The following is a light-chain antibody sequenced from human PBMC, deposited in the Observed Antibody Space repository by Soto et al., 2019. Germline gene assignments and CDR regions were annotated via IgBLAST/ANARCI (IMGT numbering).Light chain of an antibody. J-gene: IGKJ5*01. Sequence: DTQMNQSPSSLSASVGHSNAITCRASQSISSYLNWYQQKPGKAPKPLISAASILQSGVPSRFSGSGSGTDFTLTISNLQPEDFAGYYCQQTYSSPITFGQGTRLEIK. V-gene: IGKV1-39*01. CDR1: QSISSY. CDR3: QQTYSSPIT. CDR2: AAS.